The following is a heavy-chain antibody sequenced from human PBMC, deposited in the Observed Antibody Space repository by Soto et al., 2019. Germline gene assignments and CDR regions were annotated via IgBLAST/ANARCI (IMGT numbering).Heavy chain of an antibody. CDR2: ISFDGNNK. J-gene: IGHJ5*02. CDR1: GFTFSNYG. Sequence: QVQVVESGGGVVQPGWSQRLSCAASGFTFSNYGMHWVRQAPGKGLEWVAIISFDGNNKYYSDSVKGRFTISRDNSKNMVVLQMNSLRPEDTAVYYCVKPKEHFYDSSPGETWGQGTPVTVSS. CDR3: VKPKEHFYDSSPGET. D-gene: IGHD3-22*01. V-gene: IGHV3-30*18.